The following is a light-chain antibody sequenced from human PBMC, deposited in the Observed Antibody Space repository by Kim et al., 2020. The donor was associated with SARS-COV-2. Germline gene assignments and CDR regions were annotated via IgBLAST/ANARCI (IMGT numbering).Light chain of an antibody. Sequence: DIQMTQSPSSLSASVGDTVTITCQASQDVTNYLNWFQQKPGKAPQLLIYDASTLETGVPSRFSGSGSGTEFTFTISSLQPEDVATYYCQHYDDLPLTFGGGTKVEI. CDR3: QHYDDLPLT. V-gene: IGKV1-33*01. J-gene: IGKJ4*01. CDR2: DAS. CDR1: QDVTNY.